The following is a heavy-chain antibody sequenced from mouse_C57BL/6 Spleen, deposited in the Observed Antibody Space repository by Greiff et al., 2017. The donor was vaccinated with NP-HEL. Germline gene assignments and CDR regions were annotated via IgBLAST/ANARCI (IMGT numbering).Heavy chain of an antibody. D-gene: IGHD1-1*01. CDR1: GYTFTGYW. Sequence: QVQLQQSGAELMKPGASVKLSCKATGYTFTGYWIEWVKQRPGHGLEWIGEILPGSGSTNYNGKFKGKATFTADTSSNTAYMQLSSLTTEDSAIYYCAYGSSLYAMDYWGQGTSVTVSS. CDR2: ILPGSGST. J-gene: IGHJ4*01. V-gene: IGHV1-9*01. CDR3: AYGSSLYAMDY.